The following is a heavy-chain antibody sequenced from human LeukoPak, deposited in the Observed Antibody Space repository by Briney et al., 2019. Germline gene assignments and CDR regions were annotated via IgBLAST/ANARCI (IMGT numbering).Heavy chain of an antibody. CDR1: GGSISSYY. CDR3: ARDPSWVFDL. Sequence: PSETLSLTCTVSGGSISSYYWSWIRQPPGKGLEWIGYIYHSGSTNYNPSLKSRVTISVDTSKNQFSLKLSSVTAADTAVYYCARDPSWVFDLWGRGTLVTVSS. J-gene: IGHJ2*01. CDR2: IYHSGST. V-gene: IGHV4-59*01. D-gene: IGHD2-2*01.